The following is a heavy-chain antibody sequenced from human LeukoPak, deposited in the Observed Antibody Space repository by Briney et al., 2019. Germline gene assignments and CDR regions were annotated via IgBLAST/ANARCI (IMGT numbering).Heavy chain of an antibody. D-gene: IGHD2-2*01. J-gene: IGHJ5*02. CDR2: IIPIFGTA. V-gene: IGHV1-69*13. CDR3: ASIPLGYCSSTSCHP. Sequence: ASVKVSCKASGGTFSSYAISWVRQAPGQGLEWMGGIIPIFGTANYAQKFQGRVTITADESTSTAYIELSSLRSEDTAVYYCASIPLGYCSSTSCHPWGQGTLVTVSS. CDR1: GGTFSSYA.